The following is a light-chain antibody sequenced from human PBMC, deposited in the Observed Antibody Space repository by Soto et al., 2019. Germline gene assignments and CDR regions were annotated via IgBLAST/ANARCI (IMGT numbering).Light chain of an antibody. V-gene: IGKV3-11*01. CDR1: QSVRSY. J-gene: IGKJ4*01. CDR2: DAS. CDR3: QHRTNWLT. Sequence: EIVLTQSPATLSLSPGERATLSCRASQSVRSYLGWYQQKPGQAPRLLIYDASTRATGVPARFSGSGSGTDFTLTISSLEPEDFAVYYCQHRTNWLTFGGGTKVEIK.